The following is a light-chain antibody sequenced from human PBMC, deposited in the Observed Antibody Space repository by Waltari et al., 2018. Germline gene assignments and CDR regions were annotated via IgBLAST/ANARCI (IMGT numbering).Light chain of an antibody. Sequence: IVLMQSPATLSLSPGDRATPSCGASQSVSSGFLAWYQQKPGLAPRLLIYDTSTRATGVPDRFRGSGSGREFALSISRLEPEDFAVYYCQQYGDSPRTFGQGTKVEIK. CDR1: QSVSSGF. CDR2: DTS. J-gene: IGKJ1*01. CDR3: QQYGDSPRT. V-gene: IGKV3D-20*01.